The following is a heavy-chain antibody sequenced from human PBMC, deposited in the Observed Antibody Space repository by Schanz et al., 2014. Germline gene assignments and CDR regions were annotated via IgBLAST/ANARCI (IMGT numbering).Heavy chain of an antibody. D-gene: IGHD1-26*01. Sequence: QVQLQESGPGLVKPSETLSLTCTVSGASISFYDWNWIRQSPGKGLEWIGYIYHSGSPIYNPSLQGRVTISIETSKTRSPLKRESGTAADTAMYFCARQGDVYRLDYWGQGTLVTVTS. CDR2: IYHSGSP. V-gene: IGHV4-59*08. CDR3: ARQGDVYRLDY. CDR1: GASISFYD. J-gene: IGHJ4*02.